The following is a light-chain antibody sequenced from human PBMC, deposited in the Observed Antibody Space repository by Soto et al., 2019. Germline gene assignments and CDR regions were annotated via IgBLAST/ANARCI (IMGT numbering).Light chain of an antibody. CDR1: QSVSSSY. J-gene: IGKJ1*01. CDR3: QQYGSSRT. Sequence: EIVLTQSPGTLSLSPGERATLSCRASQSVSSSYLAWYQQKPGQAPRLLIYGASSRATGIPDRFSGSGSGTDFTLTISRLEPEDLAMYYCQQYGSSRTFGQGTKLEIK. CDR2: GAS. V-gene: IGKV3-20*01.